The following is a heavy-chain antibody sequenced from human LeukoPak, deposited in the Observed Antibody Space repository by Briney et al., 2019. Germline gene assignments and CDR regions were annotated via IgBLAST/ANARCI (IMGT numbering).Heavy chain of an antibody. CDR3: ARDRRYSSSWYVRLYYYYYGMDV. J-gene: IGHJ6*02. Sequence: ASVKVSCKASGCTFTSYGISWVRQAPGQGLEWMGWISAYNGNTNYAQKLQGRVTMTTDTSTSTAYMELRSLRSDDTAVYYCARDRRYSSSWYVRLYYYYYGMDVWGQGTTVTVSS. D-gene: IGHD6-13*01. V-gene: IGHV1-18*01. CDR2: ISAYNGNT. CDR1: GCTFTSYG.